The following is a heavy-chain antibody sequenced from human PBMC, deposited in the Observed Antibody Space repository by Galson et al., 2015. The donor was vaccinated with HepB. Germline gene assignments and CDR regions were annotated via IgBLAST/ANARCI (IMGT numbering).Heavy chain of an antibody. D-gene: IGHD3-3*01. CDR1: GYTFTSYY. Sequence: SVKVSCKASGYTFTSYYMHWVRQAPGQGLEWMGIINPSGGSTSYAQKFQGRVTMTRDTSTSTVYMELSSLRSEDTAVYYCAGLKYYDFWSGYSDGLGYYGMDVWGQGTTVTVSS. V-gene: IGHV1-46*01. CDR2: INPSGGST. CDR3: AGLKYYDFWSGYSDGLGYYGMDV. J-gene: IGHJ6*02.